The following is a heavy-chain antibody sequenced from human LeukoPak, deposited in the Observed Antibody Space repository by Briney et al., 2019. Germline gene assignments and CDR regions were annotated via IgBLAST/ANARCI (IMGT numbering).Heavy chain of an antibody. CDR1: GYTFTGYY. CDR3: ARDRGEGSSSFDY. J-gene: IGHJ4*02. V-gene: IGHV1-2*02. Sequence: ASVKVSCKASGYTFTGYYMHWLRQAPGQGLEWMGWINPNSGGTNYAQKFQGRVTMTRDTSISTAYMELSRLRSDDTAVYYCARDRGEGSSSFDYWGQGTLVTVSS. CDR2: INPNSGGT. D-gene: IGHD6-6*01.